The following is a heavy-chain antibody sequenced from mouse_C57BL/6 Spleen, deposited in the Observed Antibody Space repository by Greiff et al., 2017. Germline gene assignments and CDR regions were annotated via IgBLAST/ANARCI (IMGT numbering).Heavy chain of an antibody. Sequence: VQVVESGAELVRPGASVTLSCKASGYTFTDYEMHWVKQTPVHGLEWIGAIDPETGGTAYNQKFKGKAILTADKSSSTAYMELRSLTSEDSAVYYCTRLDYVWFAYWGQGTLVTVSA. CDR2: IDPETGGT. D-gene: IGHD1-1*01. CDR3: TRLDYVWFAY. J-gene: IGHJ3*01. V-gene: IGHV1-15*01. CDR1: GYTFTDYE.